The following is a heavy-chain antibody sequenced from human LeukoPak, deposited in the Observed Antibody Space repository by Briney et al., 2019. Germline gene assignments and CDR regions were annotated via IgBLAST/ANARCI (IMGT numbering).Heavy chain of an antibody. V-gene: IGHV6-1*01. D-gene: IGHD5-18*01. CDR1: VDRVANNYAA. CDR2: TYQRSNWYN. CDR3: ARGGYSFGPFDP. J-gene: IGHJ5*02. Sequence: SQTLSLTCAISVDRVANNYAAWNWIRRSPSRGLEWLGRTYQRSNWYNDYAVSVKSRITFRPDTSKNQFSLQLNSVTPDDTAVYYCARGGYSFGPFDPWGQGTLVTVSS.